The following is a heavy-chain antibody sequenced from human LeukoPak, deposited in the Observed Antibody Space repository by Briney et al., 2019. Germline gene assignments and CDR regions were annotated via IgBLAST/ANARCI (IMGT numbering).Heavy chain of an antibody. J-gene: IGHJ4*02. CDR2: ISGSGGST. V-gene: IGHV3-23*01. D-gene: IGHD3-3*01. Sequence: GGSLRLSCEASGFTFSAYAMTWVRQAPGKGLEWVSSISGSGGSTYYADSVKGRSTISRDNSKNTLYLQMNSLRAEDTAVYFCARDQGLWVGFWSGYYDLWGQGTLVTVSS. CDR3: ARDQGLWVGFWSGYYDL. CDR1: GFTFSAYA.